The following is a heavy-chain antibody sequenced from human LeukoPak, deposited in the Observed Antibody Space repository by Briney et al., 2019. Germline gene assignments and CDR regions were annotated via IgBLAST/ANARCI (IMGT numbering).Heavy chain of an antibody. CDR3: ARGHVGATKWFDP. J-gene: IGHJ5*02. CDR2: IIPIFGTA. Sequence: SVKVSCKASGGTFSSYAISWVRQAPGQGLEWMGGIIPIFGTANCAQKFQGRVTITADESTSTAYMELSSLRSEDTAVYYCARGHVGATKWFDPWGQGTLVTVSS. V-gene: IGHV1-69*13. D-gene: IGHD1-26*01. CDR1: GGTFSSYA.